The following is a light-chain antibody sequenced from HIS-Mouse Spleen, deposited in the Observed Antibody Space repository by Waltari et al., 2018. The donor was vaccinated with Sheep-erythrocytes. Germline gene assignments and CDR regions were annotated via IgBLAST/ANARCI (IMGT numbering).Light chain of an antibody. J-gene: IGKJ2*01. Sequence: DIQMTQSPSSLSASVGDRVTITCRASQSISSYLNWYQQKPGKAPKLLIYAASSLQSGVPSRVSGSGSGTEFTLTISSLQTEDFATYYCQQGYSTPFTFGQGTKLEIK. CDR3: QQGYSTPFT. CDR2: AAS. CDR1: QSISSY. V-gene: IGKV1-39*01.